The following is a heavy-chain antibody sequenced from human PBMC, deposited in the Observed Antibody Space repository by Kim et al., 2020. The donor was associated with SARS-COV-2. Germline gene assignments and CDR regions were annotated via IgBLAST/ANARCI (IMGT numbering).Heavy chain of an antibody. CDR3: AKCGGWRYCSSTSLRTYYFDY. J-gene: IGHJ4*02. V-gene: IGHV3-9*01. Sequence: GGSLRLSCAASGFTFDDYAMHWVRQAPGKGLEWVSGISWNSGSIGYADSVKGRFTISRDNAKNSLYLQMNSLRAEDTALYYCAKCGGWRYCSSTSLRTYYFDYWGQGTLVTVSS. D-gene: IGHD2-2*01. CDR1: GFTFDDYA. CDR2: ISWNSGSI.